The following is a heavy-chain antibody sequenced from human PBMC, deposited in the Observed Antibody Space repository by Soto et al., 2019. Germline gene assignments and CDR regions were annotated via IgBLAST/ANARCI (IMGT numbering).Heavy chain of an antibody. J-gene: IGHJ4*02. D-gene: IGHD6-13*01. CDR1: GGSISSGGYY. CDR3: ARPLGVADVGPFDY. Sequence: SETLSLTCTVSGGSISSGGYYWSWIRQHPGKGLEWIGYIYYSGSTYYNPSLKSRVTISVDTSKNQFSLKLSSWTAADTALFYWARPLGVADVGPFDYGGRGTRFTVAS. CDR2: IYYSGST. V-gene: IGHV4-31*03.